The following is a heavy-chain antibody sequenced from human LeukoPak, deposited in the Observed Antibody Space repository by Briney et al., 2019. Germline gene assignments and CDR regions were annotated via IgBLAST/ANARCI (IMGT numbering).Heavy chain of an antibody. CDR1: GFTFSSFW. Sequence: GGSLRLSCAASGFTFSSFWMSWVRQAPGKGLEWAANVKRDGSEKYYVDSLKGRFTISRDNAKNSLYLEMNSLTVEDTAVYYCAKYDVWSGFSYDCWGQGTLVTVSS. CDR2: VKRDGSEK. J-gene: IGHJ4*02. CDR3: AKYDVWSGFSYDC. D-gene: IGHD3-3*01. V-gene: IGHV3-7*01.